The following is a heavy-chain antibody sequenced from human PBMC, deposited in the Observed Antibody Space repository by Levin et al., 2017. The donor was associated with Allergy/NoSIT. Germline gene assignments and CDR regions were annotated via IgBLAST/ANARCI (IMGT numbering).Heavy chain of an antibody. D-gene: IGHD1-26*01. CDR3: ARDHLVWELHSVGKDY. J-gene: IGHJ4*02. CDR2: ISSSGSTI. CDR1: GFTFSDYY. Sequence: GESLKISCAASGFTFSDYYMSWIRQAPGKGLEWVSYISSSGSTIYYADSVKGRFTISRDNAKNSLYLQMNSLRAEDTAVYYCARDHLVWELHSVGKDYWGQGTLVTVSS. V-gene: IGHV3-11*01.